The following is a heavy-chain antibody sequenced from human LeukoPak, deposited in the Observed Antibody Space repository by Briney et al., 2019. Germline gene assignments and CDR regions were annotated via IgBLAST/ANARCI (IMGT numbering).Heavy chain of an antibody. CDR1: GGSISSYY. V-gene: IGHV4-59*08. CDR2: IYYSGST. D-gene: IGHD3-22*01. Sequence: SETLSLTCTVSGGSISSYYWSWIWQPPGKGLEWIGYIYYSGSTNYNPSLKSRVTISVDTSKNQFSLKLSSVTAADTAVYYCARHVPYYYDSSGFLRPQYYFDYWGQGTLVTVSS. J-gene: IGHJ4*02. CDR3: ARHVPYYYDSSGFLRPQYYFDY.